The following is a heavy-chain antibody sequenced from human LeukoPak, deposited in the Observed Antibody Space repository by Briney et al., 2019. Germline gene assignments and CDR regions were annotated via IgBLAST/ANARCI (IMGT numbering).Heavy chain of an antibody. V-gene: IGHV4-59*01. CDR1: GGSISSYY. D-gene: IGHD3-22*01. CDR3: ARDLRDSSGYYYLGY. J-gene: IGHJ4*02. CDR2: IYYSGST. Sequence: SETLALTCTVSGGSISSYYWSWIRQPPGKGLEWIGYIYYSGSTNYNPSLKSRVTISVDTSKSQFSLKLSSVTAADTAVYYCARDLRDSSGYYYLGYWGQGTLVTVSS.